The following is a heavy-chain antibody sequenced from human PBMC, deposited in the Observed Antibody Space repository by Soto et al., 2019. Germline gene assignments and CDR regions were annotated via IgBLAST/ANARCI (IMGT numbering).Heavy chain of an antibody. Sequence: SVKVSCQASGGTFSSYAISWVRQAPGQGLEWMGGIIPIFGTANYAQKFQGRVTITADESTSTAYMELSSLRSEDTAVYYCASNQLESLPTYYYYGMDVWGQGTTVTVSS. CDR1: GGTFSSYA. J-gene: IGHJ6*02. V-gene: IGHV1-69*13. D-gene: IGHD1-1*01. CDR2: IIPIFGTA. CDR3: ASNQLESLPTYYYYGMDV.